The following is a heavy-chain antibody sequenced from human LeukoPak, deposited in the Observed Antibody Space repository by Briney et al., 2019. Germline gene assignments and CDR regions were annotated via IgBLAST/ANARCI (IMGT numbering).Heavy chain of an antibody. D-gene: IGHD3-10*01. J-gene: IGHJ6*03. CDR3: ARRTLGDYYGSGSYYNVDYYYYMDV. V-gene: IGHV4-4*07. Sequence: SETLSLTCSVSGGSISGYFWSWIRQPAGKGLEWIGRIYTSGSTNKNPSLKSRVTISVDTSKNQFSLKLSSVTAADTAVYYCARRTLGDYYGSGSYYNVDYYYYMDVWGKGTTVTISS. CDR2: IYTSGST. CDR1: GGSISGYF.